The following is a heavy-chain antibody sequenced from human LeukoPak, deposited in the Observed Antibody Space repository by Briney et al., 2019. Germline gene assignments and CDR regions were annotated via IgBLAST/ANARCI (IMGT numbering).Heavy chain of an antibody. V-gene: IGHV1-18*01. CDR3: ARDHSGYGLGWFDP. J-gene: IGHJ5*02. Sequence: ASVKVSCKASGYTFTSYGISWVRQAPGQGLEWMGWISAYNGNTNYAQKLQGRVTMTTDTSTSTAYMELRSLRSDDTAVYYCARDHSGYGLGWFDPWGQGTLVTVSS. D-gene: IGHD5-12*01. CDR1: GYTFTSYG. CDR2: ISAYNGNT.